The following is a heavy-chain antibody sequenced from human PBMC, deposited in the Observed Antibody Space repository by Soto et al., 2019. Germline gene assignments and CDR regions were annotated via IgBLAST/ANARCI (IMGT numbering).Heavy chain of an antibody. J-gene: IGHJ5*01. CDR2: IYTSGST. Sequence: SETLSLTCTVSGGSISSYYWSWIRQPAGKGLEWIGRIYTSGSTNYNPSLKSRVTMSVDTSKNQFSLKLSSVTAADTAVYYCARCFRISAADSNWFDSWGQGTLVTVSS. CDR3: ARCFRISAADSNWFDS. D-gene: IGHD6-13*01. CDR1: GGSISSYY. V-gene: IGHV4-4*07.